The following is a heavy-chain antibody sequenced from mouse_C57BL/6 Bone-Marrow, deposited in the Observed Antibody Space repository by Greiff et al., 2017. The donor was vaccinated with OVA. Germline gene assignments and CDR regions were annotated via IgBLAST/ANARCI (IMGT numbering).Heavy chain of an antibody. D-gene: IGHD3-2*02. V-gene: IGHV1-26*01. CDR2: INPNNGGT. Sequence: EVQLQQSGPELVKPGASVKISCKASGYTFTDYYMNWVKQSHGKSLEWIGDINPNNGGTSYNQKFKGKATLTVDKSSSTAYMELRSLTSEDSAVYYCARLGLDSSGYVGYWGQGTLVTVSA. CDR1: GYTFTDYY. J-gene: IGHJ3*01. CDR3: ARLGLDSSGYVGY.